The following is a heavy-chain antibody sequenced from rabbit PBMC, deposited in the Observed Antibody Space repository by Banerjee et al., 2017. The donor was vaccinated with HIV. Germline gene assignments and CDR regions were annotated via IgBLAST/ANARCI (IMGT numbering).Heavy chain of an antibody. D-gene: IGHD1-1*01. J-gene: IGHJ6*01. Sequence: QEQLVESGGGLVTLGGSLKLTCKASGIDFSSSFWISWVRQTPGKGLEWIGCIYTSIGSTWYASWAKGRFTISKTSSTTVTLQMTSLTAADTATYFCVRDPYASGSGYYDLWGPGTLVTVS. CDR3: VRDPYASGSGYYDL. CDR1: GIDFSSSFW. CDR2: IYTSIGST. V-gene: IGHV1S45*01.